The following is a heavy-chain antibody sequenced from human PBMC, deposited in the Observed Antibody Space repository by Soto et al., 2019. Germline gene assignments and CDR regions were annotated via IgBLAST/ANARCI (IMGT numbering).Heavy chain of an antibody. Sequence: QVQLVESGGGVVQPGRSLRLSCAASGFTFSTYGMHWVRQAPGKGLEWVALIWYDGSLKYYADSVKGRFTISRDNSKNTLYLQMNSLRVEDTAVYYCARDPYGYNWGLDYWGQGTLVTVSS. CDR2: IWYDGSLK. CDR1: GFTFSTYG. J-gene: IGHJ4*02. V-gene: IGHV3-33*01. CDR3: ARDPYGYNWGLDY. D-gene: IGHD5-12*01.